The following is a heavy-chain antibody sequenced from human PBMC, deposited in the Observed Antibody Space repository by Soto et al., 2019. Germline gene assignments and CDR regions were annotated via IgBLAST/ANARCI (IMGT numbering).Heavy chain of an antibody. D-gene: IGHD1-26*01. CDR2: IHSDGSST. CDR3: ARGDRGAFDL. CDR1: RFTFSYYW. V-gene: IGHV3-74*01. Sequence: EVQLVESGGGLVRPGGSLRLSCAVSRFTFSYYWMHWVRQAPGKGLVWVSRIHSDGSSTTYADFVKGRFIISRDNARNTVDLQMNSVRVDDKAVYYCARGDRGAFDLWGQGTVVTVSS. J-gene: IGHJ3*01.